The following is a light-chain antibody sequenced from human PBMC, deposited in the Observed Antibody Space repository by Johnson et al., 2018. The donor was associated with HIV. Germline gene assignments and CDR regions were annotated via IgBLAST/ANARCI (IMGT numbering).Light chain of an antibody. V-gene: IGLV1-51*02. CDR3: GTWDSSLSAGDV. CDR1: SSNIGNNY. CDR2: ENN. J-gene: IGLJ1*01. Sequence: QSVLTQPPSVSAAPGQKVTISCSGSSSNIGNNYVSWYQQLPGTAPKLLIYENNKRPSGIPDRFSGSKSGTSATLGITELPTGDEADYYCGTWDSSLSAGDVFGTGTKVTVL.